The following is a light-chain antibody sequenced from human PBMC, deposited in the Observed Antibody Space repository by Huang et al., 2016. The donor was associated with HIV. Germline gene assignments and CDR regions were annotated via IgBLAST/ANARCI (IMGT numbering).Light chain of an antibody. CDR2: WAS. J-gene: IGKJ1*01. Sequence: DIVMTQSPDSLAVSLGERATINCKSSQSVLYSSNNKNILAWYQQKPGQPPKLLIYWASTRESGVPDRFSGRGSGTDFTLTSSSLQAEDVAVYYCQQYYSTRTFGQGTKVEIK. V-gene: IGKV4-1*01. CDR3: QQYYSTRT. CDR1: QSVLYSSNNKNI.